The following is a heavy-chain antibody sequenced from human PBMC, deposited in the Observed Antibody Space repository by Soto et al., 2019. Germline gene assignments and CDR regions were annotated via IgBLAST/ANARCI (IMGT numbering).Heavy chain of an antibody. CDR2: ISGSGGST. CDR1: GFTFSSYA. J-gene: IGHJ4*02. D-gene: IGHD3-3*01. CDR3: AKVRDSRLFWLPHYDY. V-gene: IGHV3-23*01. Sequence: PGGSLRLSCAASGFTFSSYAMSWVRQAPGKGLEWVSAISGSGGSTYYADSVKGRFTISRDNSKNTLYLQMNSLRAEDTAVYYCAKVRDSRLFWLPHYDYWGQGTLVTVSS.